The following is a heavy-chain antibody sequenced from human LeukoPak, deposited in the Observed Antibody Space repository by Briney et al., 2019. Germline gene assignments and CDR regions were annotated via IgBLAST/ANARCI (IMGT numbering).Heavy chain of an antibody. CDR2: FDPEDGET. CDR3: ATVNTGGYCSSTSCYLFDY. J-gene: IGHJ4*02. V-gene: IGHV1-24*01. CDR1: GYTLTELS. Sequence: ASVTVSCTVSGYTLTELSMHWVRQAPGKGLEWMGGFDPEDGETIYAQKFQGRVTMTEDTSTDTAYMELSSLRSEDTAVYYCATVNTGGYCSSTSCYLFDYWGQGTLVTVSS. D-gene: IGHD2-2*01.